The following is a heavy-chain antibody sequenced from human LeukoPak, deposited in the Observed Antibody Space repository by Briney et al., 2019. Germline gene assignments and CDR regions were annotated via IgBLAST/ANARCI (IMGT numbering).Heavy chain of an antibody. J-gene: IGHJ3*02. CDR2: IYYSGST. CDR3: ARGRYCSSTSCYIPHDAFGI. CDR1: GGSISSGDYY. D-gene: IGHD2-2*02. Sequence: SETLSLTCTVSGGSISSGDYYWSWIRQPPGKGLEWIGYIYYSGSTYYNPSLKSRVTISVDTSKNQFSLKLSSVTAADTAVYYCARGRYCSSTSCYIPHDAFGIWGQGTMVTVSS. V-gene: IGHV4-30-4*08.